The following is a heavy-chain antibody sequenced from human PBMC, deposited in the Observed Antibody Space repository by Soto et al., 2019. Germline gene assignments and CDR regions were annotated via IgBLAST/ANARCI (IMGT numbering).Heavy chain of an antibody. CDR1: GFTFSSYW. CDR3: ARDPSYYYYGMDV. Sequence: PGGSLRLSCAASGFTFSSYWMHWVRQAPGKGLVWVSRINSDGSSTSYADSVKGRFTISRDNAKNTLYLQMNSLGAEDTAVYYCARDPSYYYYGMDVWGHATTVTVSS. V-gene: IGHV3-74*01. CDR2: INSDGSST. J-gene: IGHJ6*02.